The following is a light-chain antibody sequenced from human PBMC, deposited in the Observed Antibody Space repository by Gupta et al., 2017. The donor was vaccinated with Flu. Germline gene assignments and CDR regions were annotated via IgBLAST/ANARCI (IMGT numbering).Light chain of an antibody. CDR1: TSDVGGYNS. V-gene: IGLV2-14*01. J-gene: IGLJ2*01. Sequence: QSALTQPASVSGSPGQSITISCTGTTSDVGGYNSVSWYQQRPGTAPKLMIYDVSNRPSGSSNRFSGSKSGNTASLTISGLQAEDEADYYCSSYTSGSTRVVAFGGGTKLTVL. CDR3: SSYTSGSTRVVA. CDR2: DVS.